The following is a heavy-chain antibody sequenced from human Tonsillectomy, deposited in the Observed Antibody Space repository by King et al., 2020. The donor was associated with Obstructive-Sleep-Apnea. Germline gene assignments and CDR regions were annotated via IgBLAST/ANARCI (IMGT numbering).Heavy chain of an antibody. CDR3: AKDMGFDTGGGFDY. CDR2: ISWNSGNI. J-gene: IGHJ4*02. D-gene: IGHD1-26*01. Sequence: VQLVESGGGLVQPGRSLRLSCAASGFNLDDYAMHWVRQVPGKGLEWVSVISWNSGNIGYADSVKGRFTINSDNAKNSLYLQMNSLRAEDTALYYCAKDMGFDTGGGFDYWGQGALVTVFS. CDR1: GFNLDDYA. V-gene: IGHV3-9*01.